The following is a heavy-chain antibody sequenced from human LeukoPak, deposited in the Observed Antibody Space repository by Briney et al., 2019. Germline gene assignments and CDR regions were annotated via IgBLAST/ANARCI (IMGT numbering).Heavy chain of an antibody. CDR2: IYYSGST. CDR1: GGSISSGGYY. J-gene: IGHJ5*02. D-gene: IGHD2-2*01. V-gene: IGHV4-31*03. CDR3: ARGGRGYCSSTSCYGWFDP. Sequence: SQTLSLTCTVSGGSISSGGYYWRWLRQHPGKGLEWIGYIYYSGSTYYNPSLKSRVTISVDTSKNQFSLKLSSVTAADTAVYYCARGGRGYCSSTSCYGWFDPWGQGTLVTVSS.